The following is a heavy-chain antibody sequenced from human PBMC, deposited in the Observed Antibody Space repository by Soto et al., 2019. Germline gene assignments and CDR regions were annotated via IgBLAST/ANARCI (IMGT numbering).Heavy chain of an antibody. Sequence: GGSLRLSCAASGFTFSSYAMSWVRQAPGKGLEWVSAISGSGGSTYYADSVKGRFTISRDNSKNTLYLQMNSLRAEDTAVYSCAKDLYDFADRPSSGSYSGWRAFDIWGQGTMVTVSS. D-gene: IGHD1-26*01. CDR3: AKDLYDFADRPSSGSYSGWRAFDI. V-gene: IGHV3-23*01. J-gene: IGHJ3*02. CDR2: ISGSGGST. CDR1: GFTFSSYA.